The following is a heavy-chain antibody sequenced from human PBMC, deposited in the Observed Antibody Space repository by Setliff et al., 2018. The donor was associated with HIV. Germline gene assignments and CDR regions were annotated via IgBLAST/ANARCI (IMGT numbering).Heavy chain of an antibody. CDR2: ISHSGNT. Sequence: SETLSLTCTVSGDSINTHYWSWVRQPPGKGLEWIGCISHSGNTNFNPSLNSRVTISLDTSKNQFSLRLTSLTAADTAIYYCARSTVGAGASFPWGRGILVTVS. D-gene: IGHD1-26*01. CDR3: ARSTVGAGASFP. V-gene: IGHV4-59*11. CDR1: GDSINTHY. J-gene: IGHJ5*02.